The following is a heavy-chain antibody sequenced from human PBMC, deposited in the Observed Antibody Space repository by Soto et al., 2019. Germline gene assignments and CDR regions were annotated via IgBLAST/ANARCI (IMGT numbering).Heavy chain of an antibody. J-gene: IGHJ6*02. Sequence: ASVKVSCKASGGTFSSYAISWVRQAPGQGLEWMGGIIPIFGTANYAQKFQGRVTITADESTSTAYMELSSLRSEDTAVYYCARDKYSGYDLGYYYYYGMDVWGQGTTVTVSS. D-gene: IGHD5-12*01. CDR2: IIPIFGTA. CDR3: ARDKYSGYDLGYYYYYGMDV. CDR1: GGTFSSYA. V-gene: IGHV1-69*13.